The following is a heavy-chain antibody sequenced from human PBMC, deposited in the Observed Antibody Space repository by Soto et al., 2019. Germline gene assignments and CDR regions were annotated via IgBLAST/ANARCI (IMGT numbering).Heavy chain of an antibody. Sequence: EVQLVESGGGVVQPGRSLRLSCTAAGVTFGDYAMSWVRQAPGKGLEWVGFIRSKASGGTSEYAASVKGRFTFSRDDSKRIAYLQRNSLRTEDTAVYYCARADYSNYPFAYWGQGTLVTVSS. CDR3: ARADYSNYPFAY. D-gene: IGHD4-4*01. V-gene: IGHV3-49*04. CDR1: GVTFGDYA. J-gene: IGHJ4*02. CDR2: IRSKASGGTS.